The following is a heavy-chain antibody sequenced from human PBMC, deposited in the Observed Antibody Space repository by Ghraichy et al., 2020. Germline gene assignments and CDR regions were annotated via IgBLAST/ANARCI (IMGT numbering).Heavy chain of an antibody. Sequence: GGSLRLSCAASGFTFSDHWMDWVRQAPGKGLEWVAQVRNEANGSGTHYAASVKGRFTISRDDSMNSVYLQMNSLRTEDTAVYYCTDVGAGGDYWGQGTVVTVSS. J-gene: IGHJ4*02. D-gene: IGHD3-16*01. CDR2: VRNEANGSGT. CDR1: GFTFSDHW. CDR3: TDVGAGGDY. V-gene: IGHV3-72*01.